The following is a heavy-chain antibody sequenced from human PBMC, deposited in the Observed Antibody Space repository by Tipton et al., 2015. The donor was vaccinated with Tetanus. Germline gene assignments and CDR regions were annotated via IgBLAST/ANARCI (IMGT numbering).Heavy chain of an antibody. J-gene: IGHJ2*01. V-gene: IGHV4-4*07. D-gene: IGHD3-22*01. CDR3: ARTDDSSGYYHSDWYFDL. CDR2: IYTSGST. CDR1: GGSISSYY. Sequence: TLSLTCTVSGGSISSYYWSWIRQPAGKGLEWIGRIYTSGSTNYNPSLKSRVTMSVDTSKNQFSLKLSSVTAADTAVYYCARTDDSSGYYHSDWYFDLWGRGTLVTVSS.